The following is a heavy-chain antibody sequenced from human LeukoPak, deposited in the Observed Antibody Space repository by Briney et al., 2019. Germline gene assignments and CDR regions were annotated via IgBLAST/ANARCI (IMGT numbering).Heavy chain of an antibody. Sequence: GASVKVSCTASGYTFTSYGISWVRQAPGQGLEWMGRINPNSGGTNYAQKFQDRVTMTRDTSISTAYMELSRLRSDDTAVYYCARGDIVVVLAAIDYYYYGMDVWGQGTTVTVSS. J-gene: IGHJ6*02. V-gene: IGHV1-2*06. CDR1: GYTFTSYG. CDR3: ARGDIVVVLAAIDYYYYGMDV. D-gene: IGHD2-2*01. CDR2: INPNSGGT.